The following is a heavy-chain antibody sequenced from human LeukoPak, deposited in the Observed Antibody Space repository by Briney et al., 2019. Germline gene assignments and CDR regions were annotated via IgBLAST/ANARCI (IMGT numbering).Heavy chain of an antibody. D-gene: IGHD3-16*01. CDR1: GFSFSSYW. CDR2: IKEDESEK. V-gene: IGHV3-7*03. J-gene: IGHJ5*02. CDR3: ARTSFWESPVNWFDP. Sequence: GGSLRLSCSASGFSFSSYWMSWVRQAPGKGLEWVANIKEDESEKDYVDSVKGRFTISRDNAKNSLYLQMSSLRAEDTAVYYCARTSFWESPVNWFDPWGQGTLVTVSS.